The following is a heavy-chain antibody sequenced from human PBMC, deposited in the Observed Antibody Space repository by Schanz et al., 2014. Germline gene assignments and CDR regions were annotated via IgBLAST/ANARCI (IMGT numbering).Heavy chain of an antibody. CDR2: IISILGIP. D-gene: IGHD3-10*01. Sequence: QVQLVQSGAEVKKPGSSVKVSCKASGGTFSSYTISWVRQAPGQGLEWMGRIISILGIPNYAQKFQGRVTFTADKSTSTAFMELSRLKSEDTAVYYCARGIITMDRGDDVDAFDIWGQGTMVTVSS. CDR1: GGTFSSYT. CDR3: ARGIITMDRGDDVDAFDI. J-gene: IGHJ3*02. V-gene: IGHV1-69*02.